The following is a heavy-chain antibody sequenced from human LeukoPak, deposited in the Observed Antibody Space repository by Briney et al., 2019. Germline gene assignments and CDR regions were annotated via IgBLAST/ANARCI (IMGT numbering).Heavy chain of an antibody. J-gene: IGHJ6*03. CDR3: AKDGDILTGYYFGGTLYYMDV. CDR1: GFTFSSYA. D-gene: IGHD3-9*01. V-gene: IGHV3-23*01. Sequence: PGGSLRLSCAASGFTFSSYAMSWVRQAPGKGLGWVSAISGSGGSTYYADSVKGRFTISRDNSKNTLYLQMNSLRAEDTAVYYCAKDGDILTGYYFGGTLYYMDVWGKGTTVTVSS. CDR2: ISGSGGST.